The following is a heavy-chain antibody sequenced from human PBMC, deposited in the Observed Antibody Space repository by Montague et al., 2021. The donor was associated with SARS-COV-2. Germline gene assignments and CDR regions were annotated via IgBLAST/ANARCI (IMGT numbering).Heavy chain of an antibody. J-gene: IGHJ4*02. D-gene: IGHD2-15*01. CDR3: ATRTRYPQNDFGF. Sequence: SETLSLTCSVSGDSIRNSDYSWGWVRQPPGKGLEWIGNNYNGGNTYYNPYLQSRVTIFVDTSKNQFSLKLSSVTAADTAVYYCATRTRYPQNDFGFWGQGTLVTVSS. V-gene: IGHV4-39*01. CDR1: GDSIRNSDYS. CDR2: NYNGGNT.